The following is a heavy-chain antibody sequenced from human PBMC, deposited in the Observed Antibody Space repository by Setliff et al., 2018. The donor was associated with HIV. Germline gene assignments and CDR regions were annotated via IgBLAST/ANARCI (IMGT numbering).Heavy chain of an antibody. Sequence: PSETLSLTCIVSGGSISSSSYYWGWIRQPPGEGREGIGSIDYTGKTHYNPSLKSPVTISADTSKSQFSLNLIAVTAADTAVYYCARKNRGAPAPFDYWGQGTLVTVSS. D-gene: IGHD6-25*01. CDR3: ARKNRGAPAPFDY. V-gene: IGHV4-39*01. CDR1: GGSISSSSYY. CDR2: IDYTGKT. J-gene: IGHJ4*02.